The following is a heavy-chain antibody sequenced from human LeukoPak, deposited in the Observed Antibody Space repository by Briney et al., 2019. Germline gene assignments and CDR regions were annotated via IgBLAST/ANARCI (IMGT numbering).Heavy chain of an antibody. CDR1: GFTFSKYA. Sequence: GGSLRLSCAASGFTFSKYAMTWVRQAPGKGLEWVSAITASGTTTYYADSVKGRFTISRDDSKNTLSLQMDGLSAEDTALSYCAKYISDSGAYYAFDYWGQGTLVTVSS. CDR3: AKYISDSGAYYAFDY. J-gene: IGHJ4*02. CDR2: ITASGTTT. D-gene: IGHD3-10*01. V-gene: IGHV3-23*01.